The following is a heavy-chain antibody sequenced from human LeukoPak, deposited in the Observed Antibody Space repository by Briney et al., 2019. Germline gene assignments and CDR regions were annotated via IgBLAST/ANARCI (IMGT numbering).Heavy chain of an antibody. CDR3: ARQGSSWAYNWFDP. Sequence: PSETLSLTCTVSGGSISSGSYYWSWIRQPAGKGLEWIGRIYTSGSTNYNPSLKSRVTISVDTSKNQFSLKLSSVTAADTAVYYCARQGSSWAYNWFDPWGQGTLVTVSS. CDR2: IYTSGST. D-gene: IGHD6-13*01. CDR1: GGSISSGSYY. J-gene: IGHJ5*02. V-gene: IGHV4-61*02.